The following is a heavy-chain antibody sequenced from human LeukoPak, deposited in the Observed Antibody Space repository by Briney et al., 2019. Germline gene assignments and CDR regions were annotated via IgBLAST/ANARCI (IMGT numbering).Heavy chain of an antibody. CDR3: PRGDYGVDH. CDR2: IYYIGTT. D-gene: IGHD4-17*01. CDR1: GGSISYSY. J-gene: IGHJ4*02. Sequence: SETLSLTCTVSGGSISYSYWTWIRQPPGKGLEWIGYIYYIGTTNNNPSLKSRVTISLDMSKNQFSLKLSSVTAADTAVYYCPRGDYGVDHWGQGTLVTVSS. V-gene: IGHV4-59*01.